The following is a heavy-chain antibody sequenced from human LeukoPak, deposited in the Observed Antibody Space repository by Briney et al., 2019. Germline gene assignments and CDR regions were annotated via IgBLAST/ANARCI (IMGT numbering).Heavy chain of an antibody. J-gene: IGHJ5*02. D-gene: IGHD2-2*01. V-gene: IGHV3-11*01. CDR2: ISSSGSTI. CDR1: GFTFSDYY. CDR3: ARESAPLGYCSSTSCYRGFDP. Sequence: PGGSLRLSCAASGFTFSDYYMSWIRQAPGKGLEWVSYISSSGSTIYYADSVKGRFTISRDNAKNSLYLQMNSLRAEDTAVYYCARESAPLGYCSSTSCYRGFDPWGQGTLVTVSS.